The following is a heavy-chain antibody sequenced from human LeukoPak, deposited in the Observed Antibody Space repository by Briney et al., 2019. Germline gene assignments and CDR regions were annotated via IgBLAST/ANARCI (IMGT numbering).Heavy chain of an antibody. V-gene: IGHV3-48*03. Sequence: PGGSLRLSCAASGFTFSSYEMNWVRQAPGKGLEWVSYIGTSGGSTYYADSLQGRFTISRDNAKNSLYLQMNSLRAEDTAVYYCARYGDSSGYYSADAFDVWGQGTMVTVSS. D-gene: IGHD3-22*01. CDR2: IGTSGGST. J-gene: IGHJ3*01. CDR1: GFTFSSYE. CDR3: ARYGDSSGYYSADAFDV.